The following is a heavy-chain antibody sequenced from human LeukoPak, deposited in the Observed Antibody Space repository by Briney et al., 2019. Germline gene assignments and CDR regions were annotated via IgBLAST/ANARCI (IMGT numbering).Heavy chain of an antibody. CDR1: GFTVTNNY. Sequence: GGSLRLSCAASGFTVTNNYMSWVRQAPGKGLEWVSILYTAGSTYYADSVKARFTISRDNSKNTVHLQMNSLRAGDTAVYYCAREGIDAFDIWGQGTMVTVSS. J-gene: IGHJ3*02. CDR3: AREGIDAFDI. V-gene: IGHV3-66*01. CDR2: LYTAGST. D-gene: IGHD6-13*01.